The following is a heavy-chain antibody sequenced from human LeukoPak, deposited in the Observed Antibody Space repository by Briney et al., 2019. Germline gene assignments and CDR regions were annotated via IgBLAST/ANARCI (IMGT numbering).Heavy chain of an antibody. V-gene: IGHV4-59*01. J-gene: IGHJ4*02. CDR1: GGSISSYY. D-gene: IGHD3-3*01. Sequence: SETLSLTCTVSGGSISSYYWSWIRQPPGKGLEWIGYIYYSGSTNYNPSLKGRVTISVDTSKNQFSLKLSSVTAADTAVYYCASSNYDFWSGYYYYFDYWGQGTLVTVSS. CDR2: IYYSGST. CDR3: ASSNYDFWSGYYYYFDY.